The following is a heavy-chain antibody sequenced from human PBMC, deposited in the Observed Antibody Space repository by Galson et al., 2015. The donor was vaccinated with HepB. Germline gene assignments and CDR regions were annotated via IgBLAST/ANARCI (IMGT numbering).Heavy chain of an antibody. CDR2: INPNSGGT. CDR1: GYTFTGYY. Sequence: SVKVSCKASGYTFTGYYMHWVRQAPGQGLEWMGWINPNSGGTNYAQKFQGRVTMTRDTSISTAYMELSRLRSDDTAVYYCARGIVVVPAAYYYMDVWGKGTTVTVSS. D-gene: IGHD2-2*01. V-gene: IGHV1-2*02. CDR3: ARGIVVVPAAYYYMDV. J-gene: IGHJ6*03.